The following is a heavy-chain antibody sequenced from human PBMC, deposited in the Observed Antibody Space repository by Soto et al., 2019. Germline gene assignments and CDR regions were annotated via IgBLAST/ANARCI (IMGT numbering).Heavy chain of an antibody. Sequence: QVQLQQWGAGLLKPSETLSLTCAVYGGSFSGYYWSWIRQPPGKGLEWIGEINHSGSTNYNPSLKSRGTIALDTSKNQFSLKLSAVTAADEAVYYCARVRNSGWYYIWFDPWGQGTLVTVSS. CDR2: INHSGST. D-gene: IGHD6-19*01. V-gene: IGHV4-34*01. J-gene: IGHJ5*02. CDR1: GGSFSGYY. CDR3: ARVRNSGWYYIWFDP.